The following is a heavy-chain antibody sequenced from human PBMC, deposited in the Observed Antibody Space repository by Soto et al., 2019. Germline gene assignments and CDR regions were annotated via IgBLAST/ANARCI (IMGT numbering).Heavy chain of an antibody. V-gene: IGHV1-8*01. Sequence: QVQLVQAGAEVKKPGASVKVSCKASGYTFTSYDINGVRQATGKGLGWMGWMNPNSGNTGYAQKFQGRVTMTRNNSISNAYIELSSLRSEDTAVYYCARETSGSYRLDYWGQGTLVTVSS. CDR2: MNPNSGNT. CDR1: GYTFTSYD. D-gene: IGHD1-26*01. J-gene: IGHJ4*02. CDR3: ARETSGSYRLDY.